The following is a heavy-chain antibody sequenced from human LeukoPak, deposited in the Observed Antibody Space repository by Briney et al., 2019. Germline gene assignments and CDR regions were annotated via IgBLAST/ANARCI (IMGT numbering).Heavy chain of an antibody. CDR2: ISSSGDST. D-gene: IGHD6-19*01. Sequence: GGSLRLSCAASGFTISDYWMSWVRQAPGKGLEWVSGISSSGDSTFYADSVKGRFTISRDNSKNTLYLQMNSLRAEDTALYYCAKDQGSSSGWYSRDGFALWGRGTMVTVSS. J-gene: IGHJ3*01. CDR1: GFTISDYW. CDR3: AKDQGSSSGWYSRDGFAL. V-gene: IGHV3-23*01.